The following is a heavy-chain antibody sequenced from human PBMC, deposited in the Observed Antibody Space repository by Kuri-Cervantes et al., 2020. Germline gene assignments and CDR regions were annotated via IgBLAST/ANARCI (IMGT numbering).Heavy chain of an antibody. J-gene: IGHJ4*02. CDR2: IKQDGSEK. CDR3: AREEFSSSGYFDY. V-gene: IGHV3-7*01. D-gene: IGHD6-6*01. Sequence: GESLKISCAASGFTFSSYWMSWVRQAPGKGLEWVANIKQDGSEKYYVDSVKGRFTISRDNAKNSLYLQMNSLRAEDTAVYYCAREEFSSSGYFDYWGQGTLVTVSS. CDR1: GFTFSSYW.